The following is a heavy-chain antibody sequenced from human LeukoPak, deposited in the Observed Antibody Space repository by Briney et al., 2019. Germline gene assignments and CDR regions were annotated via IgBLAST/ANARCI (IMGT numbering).Heavy chain of an antibody. CDR3: AKVASGRGLIAAATFFDY. CDR2: IKQDGSEK. CDR1: GFIFSSYW. Sequence: PGGSLRLSCAASGFIFSSYWMSWVRQAPGKGLEWVANIKQDGSEKYYVDSVKGRLTISRDNAKNSLYLQMNSLRAEDTAVYYCAKVASGRGLIAAATFFDYWGQGTLVTVSS. D-gene: IGHD6-13*01. J-gene: IGHJ4*02. V-gene: IGHV3-7*01.